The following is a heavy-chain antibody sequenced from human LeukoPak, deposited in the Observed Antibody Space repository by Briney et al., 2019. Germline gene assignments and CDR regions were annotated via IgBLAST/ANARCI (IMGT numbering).Heavy chain of an antibody. Sequence: ASVEVSCKASGGTFSSYAISWVRQAPGQGLEWMGGIIPIFGTANYAQKFQGRVTITADESTSTAYMELSSLRSEDTAVYYCARDRYCSGGSCYSAGWFDPWGQGTLVTVSS. CDR2: IIPIFGTA. J-gene: IGHJ5*02. D-gene: IGHD2-15*01. V-gene: IGHV1-69*13. CDR3: ARDRYCSGGSCYSAGWFDP. CDR1: GGTFSSYA.